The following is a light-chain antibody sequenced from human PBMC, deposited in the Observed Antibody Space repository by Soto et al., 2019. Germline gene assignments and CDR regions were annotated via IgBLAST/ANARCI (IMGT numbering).Light chain of an antibody. J-gene: IGKJ1*01. Sequence: DIQITQSQGSLSSSVVGRVTITCRASQGISTDLGWYQQKPGKAPKRLIYAASSLESGVPSRFRGRGSGAEFTLTITSLQPEDFATYYCLQHNSYPRTFGHGTKVDI. CDR2: AAS. CDR3: LQHNSYPRT. V-gene: IGKV1-17*01. CDR1: QGISTD.